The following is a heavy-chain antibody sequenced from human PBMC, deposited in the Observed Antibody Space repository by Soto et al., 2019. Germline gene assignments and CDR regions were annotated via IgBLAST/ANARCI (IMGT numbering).Heavy chain of an antibody. CDR2: ISSSSSYI. CDR1: GFTFSSYS. J-gene: IGHJ4*02. CDR3: ATPAAANFDY. D-gene: IGHD2-2*01. Sequence: PGGSLRLSCAASGFTFSSYSMNWVRQAPGKGLEWVSSISSSSSYIYYADSVKGRFTISRDNAKNSLYLQMNSLRAEDTAVYYCATPAAANFDYWGQGTLVTSPQ. V-gene: IGHV3-21*01.